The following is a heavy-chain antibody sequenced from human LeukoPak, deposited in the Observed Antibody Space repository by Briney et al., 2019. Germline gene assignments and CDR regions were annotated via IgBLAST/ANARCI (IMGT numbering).Heavy chain of an antibody. D-gene: IGHD3-9*01. CDR3: ARGTRGDILTGYSLGY. J-gene: IGHJ4*02. V-gene: IGHV1-8*01. Sequence: ASVKVSCKASGYTFTSYDINCVRQATGQGLEWMGWMNPNSGNTGYAQKFQGRVTMTRNTSISTAYMEVSSLRSEDTAVYYCARGTRGDILTGYSLGYWGQGTLVTVSS. CDR1: GYTFTSYD. CDR2: MNPNSGNT.